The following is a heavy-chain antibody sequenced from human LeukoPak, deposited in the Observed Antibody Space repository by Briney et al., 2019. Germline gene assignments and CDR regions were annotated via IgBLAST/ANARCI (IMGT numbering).Heavy chain of an antibody. V-gene: IGHV1-2*06. J-gene: IGHJ4*02. Sequence: ASVKVFCKASGYTFTGYYMHWVRQAPGQGLEWMGRINPNSGGTNYAQKFQGRVTMTRDTSISTAYMELSRLRSDDTAVYYCAREYYYGSGSYELDYWGQGTLVTVSS. CDR3: AREYYYGSGSYELDY. D-gene: IGHD3-10*01. CDR2: INPNSGGT. CDR1: GYTFTGYY.